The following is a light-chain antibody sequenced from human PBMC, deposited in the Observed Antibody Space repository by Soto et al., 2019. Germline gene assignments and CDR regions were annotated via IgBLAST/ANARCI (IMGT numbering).Light chain of an antibody. J-gene: IGLJ2*01. V-gene: IGLV2-14*01. CDR2: DVS. CDR1: SSDVGGYNY. Sequence: QSALTQPASVSGSPGQSITISCTGTSSDVGGYNYVSWYQQHPGKAPKLLIYDVSNRPSGVSYRFSGSKSGNTASLTISGLQAEDDSNYYCSSYTSSGTLVVFGGGTKLTVL. CDR3: SSYTSSGTLVV.